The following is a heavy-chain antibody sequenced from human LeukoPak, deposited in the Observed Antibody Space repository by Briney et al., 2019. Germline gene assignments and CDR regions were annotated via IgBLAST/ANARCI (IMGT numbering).Heavy chain of an antibody. D-gene: IGHD3-22*01. CDR2: IYYSGSS. Sequence: SETLSLTCTVSGGSISSSSYYWAWIRQPPGKGLEWIGNIYYSGSSYYNPSPKSRVTIAIDTSKNQFSLKLSSVTAADTAVYYCARGEGGYFDYWGQGTPVTVSS. J-gene: IGHJ4*02. CDR3: ARGEGGYFDY. CDR1: GGSISSSSYY. V-gene: IGHV4-39*01.